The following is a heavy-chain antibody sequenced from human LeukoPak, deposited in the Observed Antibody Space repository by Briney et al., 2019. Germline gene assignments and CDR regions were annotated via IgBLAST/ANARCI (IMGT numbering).Heavy chain of an antibody. CDR3: AKDLSYGSGEYYGMDV. J-gene: IGHJ6*02. CDR2: ISWNSGSI. CDR1: GFTFGDYA. D-gene: IGHD3-10*01. Sequence: PGGSLRLSCAASGFTFGDYAMHWVRQAPGKGLEWVSGISWNSGSIGYADSVKGRFTISRDNAKNSLYLQMNSLRAEDTALYYCAKDLSYGSGEYYGMDVWGQGTTVTVSS. V-gene: IGHV3-9*01.